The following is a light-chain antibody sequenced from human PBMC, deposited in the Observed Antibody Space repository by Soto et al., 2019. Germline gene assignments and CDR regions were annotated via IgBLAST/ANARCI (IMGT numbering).Light chain of an antibody. V-gene: IGKV3-11*01. J-gene: IGKJ5*01. CDR3: QQRSXWPLT. CDR2: DAS. CDR1: RSVSSY. Sequence: EIVLTQSPATLSLSPGESATLSCRASRSVSSYLAWYQQKPGQAPRLLIYDASNRPTDIPARFSGSGSGTDXXXXXXXXXXXXXXVYYCQQRSXWPLTFGXGTRXE.